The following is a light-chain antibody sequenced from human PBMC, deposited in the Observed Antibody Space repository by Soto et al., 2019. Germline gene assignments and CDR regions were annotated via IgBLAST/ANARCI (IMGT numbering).Light chain of an antibody. CDR1: SSDVGNYNL. Sequence: SVLTQPASVSGSPGQSITISCTGTSSDVGNYNLVSWYQQHPGKAPKLMIYEDSKRPSGVSNRFSGSKSGSTASLTISGLQAEDEADYYCCSYAGSGTYVFGTGTKVTVL. J-gene: IGLJ1*01. CDR2: EDS. CDR3: CSYAGSGTYV. V-gene: IGLV2-23*01.